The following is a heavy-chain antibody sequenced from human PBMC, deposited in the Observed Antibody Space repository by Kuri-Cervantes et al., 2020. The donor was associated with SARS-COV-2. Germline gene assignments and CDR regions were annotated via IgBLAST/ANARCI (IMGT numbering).Heavy chain of an antibody. V-gene: IGHV4-39*01. CDR3: ARRWFDFWSGYYIFDY. D-gene: IGHD3-3*01. CDR2: IYYSGST. CDR1: GGSISSFTYY. J-gene: IGHJ4*02. Sequence: SETLSLTCTVSGGSISSFTYYWDWIRQPPGKGLEWIGSIYYSGSTYYNPSLKSRVTISVDTSKNQFSPKLSSVTAADTAVYYCARRWFDFWSGYYIFDYWGQGTLVTVSS.